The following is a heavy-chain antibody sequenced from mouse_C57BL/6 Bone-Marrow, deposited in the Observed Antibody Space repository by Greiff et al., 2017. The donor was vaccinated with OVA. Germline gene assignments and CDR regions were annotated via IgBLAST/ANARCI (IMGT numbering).Heavy chain of an antibody. D-gene: IGHD1-1*01. CDR3: ARDTTVVATDYYYAMDY. CDR2: IDPSDSYT. J-gene: IGHJ4*01. Sequence: VQLQQPGAELVRPGTSVKLSCKASGYTFTSYWMHWVKQRPGQGLEWIGVIDPSDSYTNYNQKFKGKATLTVDTSSSTAYMQLSSLTSEDSAVYYCARDTTVVATDYYYAMDYWGQGTSVTVSS. V-gene: IGHV1-59*01. CDR1: GYTFTSYW.